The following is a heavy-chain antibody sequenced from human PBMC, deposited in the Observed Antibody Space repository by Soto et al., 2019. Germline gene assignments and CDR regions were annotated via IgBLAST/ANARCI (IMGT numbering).Heavy chain of an antibody. V-gene: IGHV1-45*02. Sequence: SVKVSCKASGYTFTYRYLHWVRQAPGQALEWMGWITPFNGNTNYAQKFQDRVTITRDRSMSTAYMELSSLRSEDTAMYYCARSADCSSTSCYRCPFDIWGQGTMVTVSS. CDR1: GYTFTYRY. J-gene: IGHJ3*02. CDR3: ARSADCSSTSCYRCPFDI. D-gene: IGHD2-2*02. CDR2: ITPFNGNT.